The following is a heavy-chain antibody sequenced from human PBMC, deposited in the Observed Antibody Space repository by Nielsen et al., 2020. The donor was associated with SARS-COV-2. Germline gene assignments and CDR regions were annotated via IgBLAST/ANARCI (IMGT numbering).Heavy chain of an antibody. CDR3: ARSRSILTGYYPDY. CDR2: INHSGST. D-gene: IGHD3-9*01. V-gene: IGHV4-34*01. J-gene: IGHJ4*02. CDR1: GGSFSGYY. Sequence: SETLSLTCAVYGGSFSGYYWSWIRQPPGKGLEWIGEINHSGSTNYNPPLKSRVTISVDTSKNQFSLKLSSVTAADTAVYYCARSRSILTGYYPDYWGQGTLVTVSS.